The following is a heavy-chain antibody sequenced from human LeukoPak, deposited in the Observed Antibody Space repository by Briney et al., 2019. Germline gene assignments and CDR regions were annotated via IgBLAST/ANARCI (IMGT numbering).Heavy chain of an antibody. CDR3: ARTTEGGYTYDYFYYYRMDV. J-gene: IGHJ6*04. V-gene: IGHV4-59*01. CDR2: IYYSGST. Sequence: SETLSLTCTVSGGSISSYYWSWIRQPPGKGLEWIGYIYYSGSTNYNPSLKSRVTISVDTSKNQFSLKLSSVTAADTAVYYCARTTEGGYTYDYFYYYRMDVWGKGTTVTISS. D-gene: IGHD5-18*01. CDR1: GGSISSYY.